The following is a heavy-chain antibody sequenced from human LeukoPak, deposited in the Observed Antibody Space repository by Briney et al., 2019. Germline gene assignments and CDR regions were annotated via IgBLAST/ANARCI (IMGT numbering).Heavy chain of an antibody. D-gene: IGHD6-13*01. J-gene: IGHJ5*02. Sequence: GGSLRLSCAASGFTFSSYGMHWVRQAPGKGLEWVAVIWYDGSNKYYADSVKGRFTISRDNSKNTLYLQMNSPRAEDTAVYYCARDENSGGGSSWPWGQGTLVTVSS. V-gene: IGHV3-33*01. CDR1: GFTFSSYG. CDR2: IWYDGSNK. CDR3: ARDENSGGGSSWP.